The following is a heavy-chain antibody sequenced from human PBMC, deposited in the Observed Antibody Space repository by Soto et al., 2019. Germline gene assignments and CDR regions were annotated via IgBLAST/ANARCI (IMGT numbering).Heavy chain of an antibody. CDR1: GFTFRDYA. J-gene: IGHJ4*02. Sequence: GGSLRLSCMASGFTFRDYAMSWFRQAPGKGLQWVGFIRSNIYDGTTEYAASVKGRFTISRDDSQTIAYLQMSSLKTEDTGVYYCTRVSPHCSDGSCYPRNWGQGTLVTVSS. CDR2: IRSNIYDGTT. D-gene: IGHD2-15*01. CDR3: TRVSPHCSDGSCYPRN. V-gene: IGHV3-49*03.